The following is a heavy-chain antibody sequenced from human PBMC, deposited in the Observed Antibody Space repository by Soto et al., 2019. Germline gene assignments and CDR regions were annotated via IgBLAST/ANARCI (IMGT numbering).Heavy chain of an antibody. CDR3: AREGYNWNYYYYYGMDV. J-gene: IGHJ6*02. V-gene: IGHV3-7*01. CDR2: IKQDGSEK. Sequence: GGSLRLSCAASGFTFSSYWMSWVHQAPGKGLEWVANIKQDGSEKYYVDSVKGRFTISRDNAKNSLYLQMNSLRAEDTAVYYCAREGYNWNYYYYYGMDVWGQGTTVTVSS. D-gene: IGHD1-20*01. CDR1: GFTFSSYW.